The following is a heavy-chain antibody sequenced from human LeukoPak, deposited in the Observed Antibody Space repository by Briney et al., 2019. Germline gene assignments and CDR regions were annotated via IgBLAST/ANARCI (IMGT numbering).Heavy chain of an antibody. CDR1: GYTFTDYY. CDR3: ARGLVITPLPI. Sequence: ASVKVSCRASGYTFTDYYIHWVRQAPGQGLEWMGWSNPYSGRTNYAQKFQGGVTMTRDTSISTAYMELSRLRSNDTAVYYCARGLVITPLPIWGQGTLVTVSS. V-gene: IGHV1-2*02. D-gene: IGHD3-22*01. J-gene: IGHJ3*02. CDR2: SNPYSGRT.